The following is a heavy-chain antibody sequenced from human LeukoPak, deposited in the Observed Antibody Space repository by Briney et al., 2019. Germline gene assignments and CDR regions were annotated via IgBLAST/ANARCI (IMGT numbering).Heavy chain of an antibody. CDR2: VKQGGSEK. Sequence: GGSLRLSCAASGFTFSSYWMSWVRQAPGKGLEWVANVKQGGSEKYYVDSVKGRFTISRDNAKNSLYLQMNSLRAEDTAVYYCARDLDYGDPMGTYYFDYWGQGTLVTVSS. CDR1: GFTFSSYW. D-gene: IGHD4-17*01. CDR3: ARDLDYGDPMGTYYFDY. J-gene: IGHJ4*02. V-gene: IGHV3-7*01.